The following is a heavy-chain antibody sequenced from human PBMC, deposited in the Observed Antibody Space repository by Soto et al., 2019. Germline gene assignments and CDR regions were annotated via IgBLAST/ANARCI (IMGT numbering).Heavy chain of an antibody. CDR1: GGSISSYY. CDR2: IYYSGST. V-gene: IGHV4-39*01. J-gene: IGHJ6*02. Sequence: SSETLSLTCPVSGGSISSYYWGWIRQPPGKGLEWIGSIYYSGSTYYNPSLKSRVTISVDTSKNQFSLKLSSVTAADTAVYYCARHDCVSSNGYSYYGMDVWGQGTTVTV. CDR3: ARHDCVSSNGYSYYGMDV. D-gene: IGHD2-2*01.